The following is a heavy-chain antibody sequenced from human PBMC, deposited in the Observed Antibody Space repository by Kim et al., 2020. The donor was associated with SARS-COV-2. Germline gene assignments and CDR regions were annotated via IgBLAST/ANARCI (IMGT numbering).Heavy chain of an antibody. CDR2: IWYDGSNK. CDR1: GFTFSSYG. D-gene: IGHD6-19*01. J-gene: IGHJ4*02. CDR3: ARDFEAFGRSGWYASFDY. Sequence: GGSLRLSCAASGFTFSSYGMHWVRQAPGKGLEWVAVIWYDGSNKYYADSVKGRFTISRDNSKNTLYLQMNSLRAEDMAVYYCARDFEAFGRSGWYASFDYWGQGTLVTVSS. V-gene: IGHV3-33*01.